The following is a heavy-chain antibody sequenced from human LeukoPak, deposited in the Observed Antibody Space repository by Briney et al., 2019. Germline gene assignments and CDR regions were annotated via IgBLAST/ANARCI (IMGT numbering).Heavy chain of an antibody. D-gene: IGHD2-15*01. J-gene: IGHJ3*02. CDR3: ARCDLLHRAFDI. Sequence: PSETLSLTCTVSGGSISSYYWSWIRQAPGKGLEWIGYIYYSGSTNYNPSLKSRVTISVGTSKNQFSLKLTSVTAADTAVYYCARCDLLHRAFDIWGQGTMVTVSS. V-gene: IGHV4-59*08. CDR2: IYYSGST. CDR1: GGSISSYY.